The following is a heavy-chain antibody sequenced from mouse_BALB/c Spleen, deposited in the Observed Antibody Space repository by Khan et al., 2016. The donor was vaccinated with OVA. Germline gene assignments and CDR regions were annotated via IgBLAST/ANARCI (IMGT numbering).Heavy chain of an antibody. CDR3: TRHGYVAWFTY. D-gene: IGHD2-2*01. CDR2: IDPFSGGT. V-gene: IGHV1S135*01. J-gene: IGHJ3*01. Sequence: QLQESGPELMKPGTSVKISCKASDYSFTTYYIHWVIQTHGKSLEWIGYIDPFSGGTTYNQKFKGKATLTVDKSSSTAYIHLSNLTSEDSAVYYCTRHGYVAWFTYWGQGTLVTVSA. CDR1: DYSFTTYY.